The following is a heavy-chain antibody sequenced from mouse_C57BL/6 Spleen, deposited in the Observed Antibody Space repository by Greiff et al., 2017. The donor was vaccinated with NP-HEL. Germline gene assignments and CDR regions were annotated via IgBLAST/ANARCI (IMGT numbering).Heavy chain of an antibody. CDR1: GYTFTSYW. V-gene: IGHV1-69*01. Sequence: QVQLQQPGAELVMPGASVKLSCKASGYTFTSYWMHWVKQRPGQGLEWIGEIDPSGSYTNYNQKFKGKSTLTADKSSSTAYMQLSSLTSEDSAVYYCAREKKTQEGDYFDYWGQGTTLTVSS. CDR3: AREKKTQEGDYFDY. J-gene: IGHJ2*01. CDR2: IDPSGSYT.